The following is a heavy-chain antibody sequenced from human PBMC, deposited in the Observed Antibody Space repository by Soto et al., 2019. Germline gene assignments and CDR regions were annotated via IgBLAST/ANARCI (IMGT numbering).Heavy chain of an antibody. CDR2: IPNDGSNK. Sequence: QVHLVESGGGVVQPGRSLRLSCAASGFSFSTYGMHWVRQAPGKGLEWVAFIPNDGSNKYYADSVKGRFTISRDNSKNTLYLQMNSLRAEDTAVYYCAKRFGNYLAFDYWAEGTLVTVSS. V-gene: IGHV3-30*18. CDR3: AKRFGNYLAFDY. D-gene: IGHD1-7*01. J-gene: IGHJ4*02. CDR1: GFSFSTYG.